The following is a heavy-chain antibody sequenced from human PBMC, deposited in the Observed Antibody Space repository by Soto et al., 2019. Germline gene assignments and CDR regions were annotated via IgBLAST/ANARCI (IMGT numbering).Heavy chain of an antibody. J-gene: IGHJ4*02. Sequence: QITLKESGPTLVKPTQTLTLTCTFSGFSFTTSGVGVGWIRQPPGKALEWLALGYWNGDKRYSPSLKSRLTDTKDTSKDQVVLTMTNMDPVDTATYYCARRLLSRLPAAGYFDFWGQGIEVTVSS. CDR3: ARRLLSRLPAAGYFDF. V-gene: IGHV2-5*01. CDR2: GYWNGDK. CDR1: GFSFTTSGVG. D-gene: IGHD6-13*01.